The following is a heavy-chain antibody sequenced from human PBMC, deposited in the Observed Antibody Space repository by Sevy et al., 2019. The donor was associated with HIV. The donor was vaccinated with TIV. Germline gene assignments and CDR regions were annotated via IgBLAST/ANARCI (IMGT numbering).Heavy chain of an antibody. D-gene: IGHD3-22*01. V-gene: IGHV3-21*01. Sequence: GGSLRLSCAASGFTFSSYSMNWVRQAPGKGLEWVSSISSSSSYIYYADSVKGRFTISRDNAKNSLYLQMNSLRAEDTAVYYSARSTGVGYYYDSSGYYYIDYWGQGTLVTVSS. CDR3: ARSTGVGYYYDSSGYYYIDY. J-gene: IGHJ4*02. CDR2: ISSSSSYI. CDR1: GFTFSSYS.